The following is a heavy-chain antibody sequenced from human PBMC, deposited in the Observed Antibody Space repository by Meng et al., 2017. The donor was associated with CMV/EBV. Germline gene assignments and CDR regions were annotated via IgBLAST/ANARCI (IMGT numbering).Heavy chain of an antibody. CDR3: ARSDSSSTNYYYYGMDV. CDR1: GGTFSSYA. Sequence: SVKVSCKASGGTFSSYAISWVRQAPGQGLEWMGGIIPILGIANYAQKFQGRVTITADKSTSTAYMELSSLRSEDTAVYYCARSDSSSTNYYYYGMDVWGQGTTVTVSS. J-gene: IGHJ6*02. CDR2: IIPILGIA. V-gene: IGHV1-69*10. D-gene: IGHD6-6*01.